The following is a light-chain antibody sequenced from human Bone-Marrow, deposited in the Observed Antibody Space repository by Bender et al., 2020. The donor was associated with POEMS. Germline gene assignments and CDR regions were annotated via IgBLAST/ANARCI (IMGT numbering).Light chain of an antibody. J-gene: IGLJ2*01. V-gene: IGLV2-23*02. CDR2: EVY. Sequence: QSALTQPASVSGSPGQSITISCTGTSSDVENYNIVSWYQQLPGKAPKLIIYEVYKRPSGVSNRFSGSKSGKTASLTISGLQAEDEADYYCCSYAGSSTLVFGGGTKLTVL. CDR3: CSYAGSSTLV. CDR1: SSDVENYNI.